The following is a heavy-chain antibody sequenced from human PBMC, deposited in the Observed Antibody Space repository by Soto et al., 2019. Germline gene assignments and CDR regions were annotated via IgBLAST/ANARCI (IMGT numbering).Heavy chain of an antibody. CDR2: IWSDGNNR. CDR1: GFMFSNHG. D-gene: IGHD5-18*01. CDR3: ARHGYNYGGGYFDY. V-gene: IGHV3-33*01. Sequence: PGGSLRLSCAASGFMFSNHGMHWVRQAPGKGLEWVAVIWSDGNNRYYADSVKGRFTISRDNSKNTLYLQMSSLRAEDTAVYYCARHGYNYGGGYFDYWGQGTLVTVSS. J-gene: IGHJ4*02.